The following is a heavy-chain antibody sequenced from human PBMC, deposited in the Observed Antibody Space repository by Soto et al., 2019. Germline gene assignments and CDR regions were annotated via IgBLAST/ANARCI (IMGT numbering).Heavy chain of an antibody. CDR2: IKQDGSEK. CDR3: ARQESEWELLHYYGMDV. V-gene: IGHV3-7*01. J-gene: IGHJ6*02. CDR1: GFTFSSYW. D-gene: IGHD1-26*01. Sequence: GGSLRLSCAASGFTFSSYWMSWVRQAPGKGLEWVANIKQDGSEKYYVDSVKGRFTISRDNAKNSLYLQMNSLRAEDTAVYYCARQESEWELLHYYGMDVWGQGTTVTVSS.